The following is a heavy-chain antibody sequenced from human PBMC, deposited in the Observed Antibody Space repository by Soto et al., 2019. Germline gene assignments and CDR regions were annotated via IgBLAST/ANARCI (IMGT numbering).Heavy chain of an antibody. J-gene: IGHJ4*02. Sequence: SETLSLTCTVSGGSISSSSYYWGWIRQPPGKGLEWIGSIYYNGSPYYNPSLKSQVTISVDTSKNHFSLTLRSLCAAATAMYYCEREYPPRPGAHYWGQGTLVTVFS. CDR1: GGSISSSSYY. CDR3: EREYPPRPGAHY. D-gene: IGHD3-10*01. CDR2: IYYNGSP. V-gene: IGHV4-39*02.